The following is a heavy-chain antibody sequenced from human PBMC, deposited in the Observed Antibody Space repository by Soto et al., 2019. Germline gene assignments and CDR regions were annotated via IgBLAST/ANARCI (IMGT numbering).Heavy chain of an antibody. J-gene: IGHJ4*02. CDR1: GFTFSGCG. Sequence: GGSLRLSCVASGFTFSGCGMHWVRQAPGKGLDWLSLVSADGKNKFYADSVRGRFTVSRDNSENTLYLQLDSLRVEDTAIYFCAKDLSSLGWLALGAPFDSWGQGTLVTVSS. CDR2: VSADGKNK. V-gene: IGHV3-30*18. D-gene: IGHD3-22*01. CDR3: AKDLSSLGWLALGAPFDS.